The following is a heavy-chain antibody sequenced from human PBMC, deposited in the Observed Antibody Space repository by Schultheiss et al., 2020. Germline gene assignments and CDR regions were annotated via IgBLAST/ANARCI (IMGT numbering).Heavy chain of an antibody. CDR1: GFTFSSYG. D-gene: IGHD2-21*01. V-gene: IGHV3-30*18. CDR2: ISYDGSNK. J-gene: IGHJ5*02. Sequence: GESLKISCAASGFTFSSYGMHWVRQAPGKGLEWVAVISYDGSNKYYADSVKGRFTISRDNSKNTLYLQMNSLRAEDTAVYYCAKVGGGGRFDPWGQGTLVTVSS. CDR3: AKVGGGGRFDP.